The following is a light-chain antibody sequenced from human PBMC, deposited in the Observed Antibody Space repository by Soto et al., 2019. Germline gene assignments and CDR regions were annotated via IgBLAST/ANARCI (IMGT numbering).Light chain of an antibody. CDR1: SSDVGAYNY. Sequence: QSVLTQPASVSGSPGQSITISCTGTSSDVGAYNYVSWYQQYPGKAPKLMIYEVINRPSGVSNRFSGSKSGSTASLTISGLQAEDEAVYYCSSYTTSNAVLFGGGTKVTVL. V-gene: IGLV2-14*01. J-gene: IGLJ2*01. CDR3: SSYTTSNAVL. CDR2: EVI.